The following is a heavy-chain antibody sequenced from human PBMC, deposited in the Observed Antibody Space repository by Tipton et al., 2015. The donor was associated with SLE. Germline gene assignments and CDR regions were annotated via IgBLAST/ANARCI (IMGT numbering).Heavy chain of an antibody. J-gene: IGHJ4*02. CDR3: ARDTDALQFFDY. CDR1: GFTFSSYA. D-gene: IGHD4-11*01. V-gene: IGHV3-23*01. Sequence: SLRLSCAASGFTFSSYAMSWVRQAPGKGLEWVSAISGSGGSTYYADSVKGRFTISRDNAKNSLYLQMNSLRAEDTAVYYCARDTDALQFFDYWGQGTLVTVSS. CDR2: ISGSGGST.